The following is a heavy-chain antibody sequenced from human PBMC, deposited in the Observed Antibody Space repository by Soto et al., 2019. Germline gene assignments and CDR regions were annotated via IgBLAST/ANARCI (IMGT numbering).Heavy chain of an antibody. D-gene: IGHD3-3*01. CDR1: GGTFGNSA. V-gene: IGHV1-69*12. CDR2: IVPMFGTA. J-gene: IGHJ5*02. Sequence: QVQLVQSGAEVKKPGSSVNVSCKTSGGTFGNSAVTWVRQAPGQGLEWLGGIVPMFGTANYAQKFQGRVTITADESTIXAYMELNGLKTDDTAVYYCARDGDPQSAFWSGPLGGGRFDPWGQGTLVTVSS. CDR3: ARDGDPQSAFWSGPLGGGRFDP.